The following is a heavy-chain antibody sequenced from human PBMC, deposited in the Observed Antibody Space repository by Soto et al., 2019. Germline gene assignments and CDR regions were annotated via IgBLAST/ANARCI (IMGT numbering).Heavy chain of an antibody. Sequence: QVQLQQWGAGLLKPSETLSLTCAVYGGSFSGYYWSWIRQPPGKGLEWIGEINHSGSTNYNPSLKSRVTISVDTSKNQFSLKLSSVSAADTAVYYWARGVVPAARGWFDPWGQGTLVTVSS. V-gene: IGHV4-34*01. CDR3: ARGVVPAARGWFDP. CDR2: INHSGST. CDR1: GGSFSGYY. D-gene: IGHD2-2*01. J-gene: IGHJ5*02.